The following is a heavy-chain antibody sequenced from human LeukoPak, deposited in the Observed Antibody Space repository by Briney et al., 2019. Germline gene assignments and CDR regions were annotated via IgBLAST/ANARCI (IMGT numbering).Heavy chain of an antibody. D-gene: IGHD4-23*01. CDR2: ISSSSSYI. V-gene: IGHV3-21*04. CDR1: GFTFSSYS. J-gene: IGHJ6*02. Sequence: GGSLRLSCAASGFTFSSYSMNWVRQAPGKGLEWVSSISSSSSYIYYADSVKGRFTISRDNAKNSLYLRMNSLRAEDTALYYCAKDARSVAHYYYGMDVWGQGTTVTVSS. CDR3: AKDARSVAHYYYGMDV.